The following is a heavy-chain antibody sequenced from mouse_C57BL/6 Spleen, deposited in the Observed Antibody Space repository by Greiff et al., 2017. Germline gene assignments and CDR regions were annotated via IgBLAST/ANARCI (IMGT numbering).Heavy chain of an antibody. J-gene: IGHJ4*01. CDR1: GYTFTSYT. Sequence: QVQLKQSGAELARPGASVKMSCKASGYTFTSYTMHWVKQRPGQGLEWIGYINPSSGYTKYNQKFKDKATLTADKSASTAYMQLSSLTSEDSAVYYCARDWDKGQDYAMDYWGQGTSVTVSS. V-gene: IGHV1-4*01. D-gene: IGHD4-1*01. CDR2: INPSSGYT. CDR3: ARDWDKGQDYAMDY.